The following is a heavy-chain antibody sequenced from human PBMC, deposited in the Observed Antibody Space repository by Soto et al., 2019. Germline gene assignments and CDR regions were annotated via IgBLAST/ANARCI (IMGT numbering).Heavy chain of an antibody. V-gene: IGHV5-10-1*01. CDR3: ARHSRIAAAGTDYGMDV. CDR2: IDPSDSYT. D-gene: IGHD6-13*01. Sequence: GESLKISCKGSGYSFTNYWISWVRQMPGKGLEWMGRIDPSDSYTNYSPSFQGHVTISADKSISTAYLQWSSLKASDTAMYYCARHSRIAAAGTDYGMDVWGQGTTVTVSS. CDR1: GYSFTNYW. J-gene: IGHJ6*02.